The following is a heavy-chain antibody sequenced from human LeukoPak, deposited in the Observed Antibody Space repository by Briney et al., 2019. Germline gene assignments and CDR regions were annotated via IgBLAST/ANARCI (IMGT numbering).Heavy chain of an antibody. Sequence: GSLRLSCAASGFTFSSYGMHWVRQAPGKGLEWVAVISYDGSNKYYADSVKGRFTISRDNSKNTLYLQINSLRAEDTAVYYCAKDLIIYDYSNYHYYYGMDVWGQGTTVTVSS. D-gene: IGHD4-11*01. J-gene: IGHJ6*02. V-gene: IGHV3-30*18. CDR3: AKDLIIYDYSNYHYYYGMDV. CDR1: GFTFSSYG. CDR2: ISYDGSNK.